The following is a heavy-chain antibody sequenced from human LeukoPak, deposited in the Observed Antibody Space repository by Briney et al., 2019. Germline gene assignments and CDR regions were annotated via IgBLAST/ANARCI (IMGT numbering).Heavy chain of an antibody. J-gene: IGHJ4*02. CDR3: ARLLRVETVGPDLYYFDY. Sequence: PSETLSLTCTVSGGSISSYYWSWIRQPPGKGLEWIGYIYYSGSTNYNPSLKGRVTISVDTSKNQFSLKLSSVTAADTAVYYCARLLRVETVGPDLYYFDYWGQGTLVTVSS. CDR1: GGSISSYY. CDR2: IYYSGST. V-gene: IGHV4-59*08. D-gene: IGHD1-1*01.